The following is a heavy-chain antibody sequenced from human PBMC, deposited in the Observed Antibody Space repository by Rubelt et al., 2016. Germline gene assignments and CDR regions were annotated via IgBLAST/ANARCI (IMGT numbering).Heavy chain of an antibody. J-gene: IGHJ6*03. CDR2: ISGSGGST. CDR3: AKDVSGYDLSNYYYYYMDV. D-gene: IGHD5-12*01. V-gene: IGHV3-23*01. Sequence: EVQLLESGGGSVQPGGSLRLSCAASGFPFTNYAMSWVRQAPGKGLEWVSAISGSGGSTSYADSVKGRLTISRDNSKNTLSLQMNSLRAEDTAVYYCAKDVSGYDLSNYYYYYMDVWGKGTTVTVSS. CDR1: GFPFTNYA.